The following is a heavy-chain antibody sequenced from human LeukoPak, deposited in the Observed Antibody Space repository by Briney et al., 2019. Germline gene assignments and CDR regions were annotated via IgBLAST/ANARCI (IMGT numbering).Heavy chain of an antibody. CDR3: ARGNWNDDNFDY. D-gene: IGHD1-1*01. J-gene: IGHJ4*02. Sequence: GGSLRLSCAASGFTFSSYSMNWVRQAPGKGLEWVSSISSSSSYIYYADSVKGRFTISRDNAKNSLYLQMNSLRAEDTAVYYCARGNWNDDNFDYWGQGTLVTVSS. V-gene: IGHV3-21*01. CDR1: GFTFSSYS. CDR2: ISSSSSYI.